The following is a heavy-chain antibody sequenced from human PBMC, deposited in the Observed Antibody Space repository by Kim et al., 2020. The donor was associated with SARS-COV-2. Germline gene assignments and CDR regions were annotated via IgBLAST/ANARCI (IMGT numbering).Heavy chain of an antibody. V-gene: IGHV3-23*01. CDR2: TSGSGGST. D-gene: IGHD6-19*01. CDR3: TRGPGIAVAGNKFINYDGMEV. CDR1: GFTFSSYA. Sequence: GGSLRLSCAASGFTFSSYAMSWVCQAPGKGLEWDSATSGSGGSTYYADCVKGRFTISRDNSKNTLYLQMNSQRAEDTAVYYCTRGPGIAVAGNKFINYDGMEVWWQGTTVTV. J-gene: IGHJ6*01.